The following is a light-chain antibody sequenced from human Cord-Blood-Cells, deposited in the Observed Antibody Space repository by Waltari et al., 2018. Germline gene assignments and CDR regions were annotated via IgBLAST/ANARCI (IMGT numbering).Light chain of an antibody. V-gene: IGLV2-23*01. Sequence: QSALTQPASVSGSPGQSITISCTGTSSDVGSYNLVSWYQQHPGPAPQLMIYEGSTRPSAVSNLFSGSQSGNTASLTISGLQAEAEADYYCCSYAGSSNWVFGGGTKLTV. CDR3: CSYAGSSNWV. CDR1: SSDVGSYNL. J-gene: IGLJ3*02. CDR2: EGS.